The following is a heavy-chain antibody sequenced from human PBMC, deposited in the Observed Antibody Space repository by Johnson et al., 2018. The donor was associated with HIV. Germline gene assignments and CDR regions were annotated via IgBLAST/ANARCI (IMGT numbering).Heavy chain of an antibody. J-gene: IGHJ3*02. Sequence: VQLVESGGGLVQPGGSLRLSCAASGFTFCSYAMHWVRQAPGKGLEYVSGISSNGGSTYYANSVKGRFTFSRDNSKNTLYLQMGSLRAEDMAVYYCGRRASILGAWRDAFDIWGQGTMVTVSS. CDR1: GFTFCSYA. CDR3: GRRASILGAWRDAFDI. CDR2: ISSNGGST. D-gene: IGHD1-26*01. V-gene: IGHV3-64*01.